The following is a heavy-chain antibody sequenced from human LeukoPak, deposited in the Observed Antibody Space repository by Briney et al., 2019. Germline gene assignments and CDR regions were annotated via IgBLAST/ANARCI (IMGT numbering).Heavy chain of an antibody. J-gene: IGHJ3*02. D-gene: IGHD5-18*01. Sequence: ASVKVSCKASGYTFTDYYMHWVRQAPGQGLEWMGWINPNSGGTNYAQKFQGRVTMTRDTSISTAYMELSRPRSDDTAVYYCARGTGYSYENAFDTWGQGTMVTVSS. CDR1: GYTFTDYY. CDR2: INPNSGGT. V-gene: IGHV1-2*02. CDR3: ARGTGYSYENAFDT.